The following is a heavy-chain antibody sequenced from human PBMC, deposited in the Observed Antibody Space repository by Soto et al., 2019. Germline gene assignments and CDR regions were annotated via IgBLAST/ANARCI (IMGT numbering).Heavy chain of an antibody. CDR2: ITGNGDSS. CDR1: GFTFSSYG. V-gene: IGHV3-23*01. Sequence: EAQLLESGGGLVRPGGSLRLSCAASGFTFSSYGMTWVRQAQGKGLEWVSSITGNGDSSHYADSVTGQFTISRDNSRSTVYLQMNSLRVEDTAVYYCAKYPYCSGPSFYSRAFDIWGQGTVVTVSS. J-gene: IGHJ3*02. CDR3: AKYPYCSGPSFYSRAFDI. D-gene: IGHD2-15*01.